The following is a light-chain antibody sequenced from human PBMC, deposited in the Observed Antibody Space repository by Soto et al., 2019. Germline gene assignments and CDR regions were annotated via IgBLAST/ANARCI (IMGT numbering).Light chain of an antibody. CDR1: LPISNY. Sequence: EIPMTQSPSSLSAFVGGRVTITSRASLPISNYLAWYQQKPAKIPNILLYAASTLQAGVPSRFSGGGSCTEFTLTISSLQSEDFAVYYCQQYNNWPPWTFGQGTKVDIK. CDR2: AAS. CDR3: QQYNNWPPWT. J-gene: IGKJ1*01. V-gene: IGKV1-27*01.